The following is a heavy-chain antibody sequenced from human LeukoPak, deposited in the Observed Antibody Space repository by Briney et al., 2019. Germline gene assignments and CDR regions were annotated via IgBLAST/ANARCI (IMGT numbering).Heavy chain of an antibody. J-gene: IGHJ4*02. CDR3: AKSLAPPVTGD. CDR2: LSGSGGIK. V-gene: IGHV3-23*01. D-gene: IGHD6-13*01. Sequence: GGSLRLSCAASGFTFSSYAMRWVRQAPGKGLEWASTLSGSGGIKNYADSVKGRFTISRDNSKNTLYLQMDSLRVEDTAVYYCAKSLAPPVTGDWGQGTLVTVSS. CDR1: GFTFSSYA.